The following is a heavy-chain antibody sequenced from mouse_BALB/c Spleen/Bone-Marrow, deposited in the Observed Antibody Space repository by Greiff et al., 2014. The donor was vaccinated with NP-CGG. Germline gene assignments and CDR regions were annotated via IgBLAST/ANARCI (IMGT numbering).Heavy chain of an antibody. Sequence: EVQLQQSGPELVKPGASMKISCKASGYSFTGYTMNWVKQSHGKNLEWMGLINPYNGGTSYNQKFKGKATLTVDKSSSTAYMELLSLTSEDSAVYYCARLGGYPFAYWGQGTLVTVSA. CDR1: GYSFTGYT. V-gene: IGHV1-18*01. CDR3: ARLGGYPFAY. J-gene: IGHJ3*01. CDR2: INPYNGGT. D-gene: IGHD2-2*01.